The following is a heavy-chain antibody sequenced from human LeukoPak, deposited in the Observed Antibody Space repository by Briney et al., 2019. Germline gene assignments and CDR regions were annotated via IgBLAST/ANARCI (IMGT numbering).Heavy chain of an antibody. V-gene: IGHV3-66*01. CDR2: IYSGGRP. Sequence: GGSLRLSCAASGFTVSSNYMSWVRQAPGKGLEWVSVIYSGGRPYYADSVKGRFTISRDNSKNTLYLQMNSLRAEDTAVYYCAKDCLGGFDPWGQGTLVTVSS. J-gene: IGHJ5*02. CDR1: GFTVSSNY. CDR3: AKDCLGGFDP.